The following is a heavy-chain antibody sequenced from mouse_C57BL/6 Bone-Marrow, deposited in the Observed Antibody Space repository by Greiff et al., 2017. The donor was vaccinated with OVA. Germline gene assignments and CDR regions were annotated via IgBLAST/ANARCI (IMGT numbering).Heavy chain of an antibody. CDR1: GFTFNTYA. J-gene: IGHJ1*03. CDR2: IRSKSSNYAT. V-gene: IGHV10-3*01. CDR3: VRDRYYYGSPYWYFDV. D-gene: IGHD1-1*01. Sequence: EVNVVESGGGLVQPKGSLKLSCAASGFTFNTYAMHWVRQAPGKGLEWVARIRSKSSNYATYYADSVKDRFTISRDDSQSMLYLQMNNLKTEDTAMYYCVRDRYYYGSPYWYFDVWGTGTTVTVSS.